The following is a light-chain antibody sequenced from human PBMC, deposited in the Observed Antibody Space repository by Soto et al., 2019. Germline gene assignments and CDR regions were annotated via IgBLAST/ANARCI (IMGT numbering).Light chain of an antibody. J-gene: IGKJ1*01. Sequence: ERVMTQSPATLSVSPGERATLSCRASESVRTNLAWYQQRPGQSPRLLIYGASTRASGIPARFSGSGSGTDFTLTISSLEPEDFAVYYCQQRSNWPPWTFGQGTKVDIK. CDR2: GAS. V-gene: IGKV3-11*01. CDR1: ESVRTN. CDR3: QQRSNWPPWT.